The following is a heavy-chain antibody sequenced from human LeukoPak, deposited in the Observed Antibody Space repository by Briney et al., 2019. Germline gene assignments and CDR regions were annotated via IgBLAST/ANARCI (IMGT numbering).Heavy chain of an antibody. V-gene: IGHV1-69*05. CDR1: GGPLSSLS. J-gene: IGHJ3*02. CDR3: ARAFLGSFDI. Sequence: SVRVSYKVSGGPLSSLSIRWVRQASGQGLEWMGEIIPIFGTANYAQMFQGRVPIPTDESTHTAYMELSSLRSEDTAVYYCARAFLGSFDIWGQGTMVTVSS. D-gene: IGHD3-16*01. CDR2: IIPIFGTA.